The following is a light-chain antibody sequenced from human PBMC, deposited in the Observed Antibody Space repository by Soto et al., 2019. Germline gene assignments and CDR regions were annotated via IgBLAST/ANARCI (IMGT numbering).Light chain of an antibody. J-gene: IGKJ2*01. Sequence: DIQMTQSPSSLSASVGDRVTITCRASQSISSYLNWYQQKPGKAPKLLIYAASSLQSGVPSRFSGSGSGTDFTLTISSLQPEDYATYYCQQHNSFPRSFGQGTKVDIK. CDR2: AAS. CDR1: QSISSY. CDR3: QQHNSFPRS. V-gene: IGKV1-39*01.